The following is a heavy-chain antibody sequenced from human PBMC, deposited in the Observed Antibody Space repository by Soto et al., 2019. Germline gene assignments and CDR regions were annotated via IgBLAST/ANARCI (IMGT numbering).Heavy chain of an antibody. CDR3: AKYIHGGFDP. D-gene: IGHD1-20*01. Sequence: GGSLRLSCAASGFSFGSYALSWVRQAPGKGLEWVSTISGSDGKTFCADSVKGRFTISRDNSKNTLYLQMNSLRAEDTAVYYCAKYIHGGFDPWGQGTLVTVSS. CDR1: GFSFGSYA. J-gene: IGHJ5*02. CDR2: ISGSDGKT. V-gene: IGHV3-23*01.